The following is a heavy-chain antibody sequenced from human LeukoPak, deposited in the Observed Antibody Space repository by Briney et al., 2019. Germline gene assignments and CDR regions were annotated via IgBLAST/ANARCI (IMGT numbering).Heavy chain of an antibody. CDR1: GYSFTSYG. V-gene: IGHV1-69*05. J-gene: IGHJ5*02. D-gene: IGHD1-26*01. CDR3: ASGNHSGSYKSNNWFDP. CDR2: IIPIFGTA. Sequence: GASVKVSCKASGYSFTSYGISWVRQAPGQGLEWMGGIIPIFGTANYAQKFQGRVTITTDESTSTAYMEPSSLRSEDTAVYYCASGNHSGSYKSNNWFDPWGQGTLVTVSS.